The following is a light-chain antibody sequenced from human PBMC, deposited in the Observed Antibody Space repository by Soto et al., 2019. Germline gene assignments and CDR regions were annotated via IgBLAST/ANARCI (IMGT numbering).Light chain of an antibody. V-gene: IGKV3-20*01. Sequence: EIVLTQSPGSLSLSPGERGTLSCRASQSVDSSFFAWYQQKPDQAPRLLIYGASNRATGIPDRFSGSGSGTDVTLTISRLEPEDFAVYYCQQYVSSVTFGQGTKVEIK. J-gene: IGKJ1*01. CDR2: GAS. CDR1: QSVDSSF. CDR3: QQYVSSVT.